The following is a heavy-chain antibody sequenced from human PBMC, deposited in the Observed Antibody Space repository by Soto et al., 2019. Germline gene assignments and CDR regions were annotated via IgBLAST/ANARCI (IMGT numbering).Heavy chain of an antibody. CDR1: GGSFSGDY. Sequence: ETLSLTCAVYGGSFSGDYWNWVRQAPGKGLEWVSSISSSSRYIYYADSVKGRFTISRDNAMNSLYLQMNSLRAEDTAVYYCAKDSYYHDTSGYYTFDSWGQGTLVTVSS. D-gene: IGHD3-22*01. V-gene: IGHV3-21*01. J-gene: IGHJ4*02. CDR3: AKDSYYHDTSGYYTFDS. CDR2: ISSSSRYI.